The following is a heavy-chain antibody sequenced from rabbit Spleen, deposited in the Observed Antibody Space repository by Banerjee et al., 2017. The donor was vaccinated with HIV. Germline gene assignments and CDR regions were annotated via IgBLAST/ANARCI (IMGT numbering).Heavy chain of an antibody. V-gene: IGHV1S40*01. Sequence: QSLEESGGDLVKPGASLTLTCTASGVSFSSSYWMCWVRQAPGKGLESIACIYGDSGGSTWYASWAKGRFTFSKTSSTTVTLQMTSLTVADTATYFCARDFDFWGPGTLVTVS. J-gene: IGHJ4*01. CDR2: IYGDSGGST. CDR1: GVSFSSSYW. CDR3: ARDFDF.